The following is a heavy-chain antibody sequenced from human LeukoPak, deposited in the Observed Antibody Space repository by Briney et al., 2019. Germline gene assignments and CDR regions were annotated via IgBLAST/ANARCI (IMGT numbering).Heavy chain of an antibody. CDR1: GFAVSSNH. CDR2: LYSGDNT. V-gene: IGHV3-53*01. CDR3: ARVRSYGSGFDY. D-gene: IGHD3-10*01. Sequence: GGSLRLSCAASGFAVSSNHVSWVRQAPGKGLEWVSVLYSGDNTYYADSVKGRFTISRDNSKNTLYLQMNSLRAEDTAVYYCARVRSYGSGFDYWGQGTLVTVSS. J-gene: IGHJ4*02.